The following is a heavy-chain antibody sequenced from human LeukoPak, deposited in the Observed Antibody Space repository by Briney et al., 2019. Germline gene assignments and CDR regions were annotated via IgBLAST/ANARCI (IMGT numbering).Heavy chain of an antibody. J-gene: IGHJ4*02. Sequence: GGSLRLSCAASGFTFSSYWMHWVRQAPGKGLVWVSRINSDGSSTSYADSVKGRFTISRDNSKNTLYLRMNSLRADDTAVYYCAKETRYCRGGSCYSAPFDYWGQGTLVTVSS. D-gene: IGHD2-15*01. V-gene: IGHV3-74*01. CDR1: GFTFSSYW. CDR3: AKETRYCRGGSCYSAPFDY. CDR2: INSDGSST.